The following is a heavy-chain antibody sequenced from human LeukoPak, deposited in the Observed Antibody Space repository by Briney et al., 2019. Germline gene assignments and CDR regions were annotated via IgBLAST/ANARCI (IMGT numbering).Heavy chain of an antibody. CDR3: ARDRPSSGSSFDI. CDR1: GFTVSSNY. Sequence: GGSLRLSCAVSGFTVSSNYMSWVRQAPGKGLEWVSVIYSGGDTYCADSVKGRFTISRDNSKNTLYLQMNSLRAEDTAVYYCARDRPSSGSSFDIWGQGTMVTVSS. D-gene: IGHD1-26*01. V-gene: IGHV3-53*01. J-gene: IGHJ3*02. CDR2: IYSGGDT.